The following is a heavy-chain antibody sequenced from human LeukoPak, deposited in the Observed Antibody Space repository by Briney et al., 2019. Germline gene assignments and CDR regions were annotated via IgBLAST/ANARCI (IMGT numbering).Heavy chain of an antibody. Sequence: SETPSLTCTVSGGSISSSSYYWGWIRQPPGKGLEWIGSIYYSGSTYYNPSLKSRVTISVDTSKNQFSLKLSSVTAADTAVYYCARVYCYYYYMDVWGKGTTVTVSS. J-gene: IGHJ6*03. CDR3: ARVYCYYYYMDV. CDR2: IYYSGST. CDR1: GGSISSSSYY. V-gene: IGHV4-39*07.